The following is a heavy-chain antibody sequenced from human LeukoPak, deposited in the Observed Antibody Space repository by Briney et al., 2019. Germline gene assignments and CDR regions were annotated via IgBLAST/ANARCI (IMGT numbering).Heavy chain of an antibody. D-gene: IGHD2-15*01. V-gene: IGHV4-59*01. CDR1: GGSISSYY. J-gene: IGHJ6*02. CDR2: NYYSGST. CDR3: ARMVQLGYCSGGSCYSGIYYYYYGMDV. Sequence: SETLSLTFTVAGGSISSYYWSWIRPPPGKGLEWIGYNYYSGSTNYNPYLKSRVTISVDTSKNQFSLKLSSLTAADTAVYYCARMVQLGYCSGGSCYSGIYYYYYGMDVWGQGTTVTVSS.